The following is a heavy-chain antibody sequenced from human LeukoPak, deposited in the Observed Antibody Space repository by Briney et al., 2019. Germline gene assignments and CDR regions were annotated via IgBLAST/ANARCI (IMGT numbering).Heavy chain of an antibody. Sequence: GGSLRLSCAASGFTFSSYWMSWVRQAPGKGLEWVSAISGSGGSTYYADSVKGRFTISRDNSKNTLYLQMNSLRAEDTAVYYCAGNIVVVVAAPRYWGQGTLVTVSS. D-gene: IGHD2-15*01. J-gene: IGHJ4*02. CDR1: GFTFSSYW. CDR3: AGNIVVVVAAPRY. V-gene: IGHV3-23*01. CDR2: ISGSGGST.